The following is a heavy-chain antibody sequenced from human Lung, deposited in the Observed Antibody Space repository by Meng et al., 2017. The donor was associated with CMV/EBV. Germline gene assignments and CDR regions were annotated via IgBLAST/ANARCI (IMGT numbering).Heavy chain of an antibody. CDR3: ARDLIVGTAYFDY. CDR2: INNSSSYI. Sequence: GESLKISCAASGFTFSTYSMNWVRQAPGKGLEWVSSINNSSSYIYYADSVKGRFTISRDNAKNSLYLQMNSLRAEDTAVYYCARDLIVGTAYFDYWGQGTXVTVYS. CDR1: GFTFSTYS. J-gene: IGHJ4*02. D-gene: IGHD1-26*01. V-gene: IGHV3-21*01.